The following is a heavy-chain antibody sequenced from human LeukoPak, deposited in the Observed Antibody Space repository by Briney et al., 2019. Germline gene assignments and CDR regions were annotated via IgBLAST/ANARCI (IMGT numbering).Heavy chain of an antibody. CDR2: MSINSGLK. J-gene: IGHJ4*02. CDR1: GFTFSSYS. CDR3: AREFEYRTSGAGY. V-gene: IGHV3-21*01. D-gene: IGHD6-6*01. Sequence: PGGSLRLSCAASGFTFSSYSMNWVRQAPGKGLEWVSSMSINSGLKYHADSVKGRFTISRDNAKNSLYLQMNSLGAEDTAVYYCAREFEYRTSGAGYWGQGTLVTVSS.